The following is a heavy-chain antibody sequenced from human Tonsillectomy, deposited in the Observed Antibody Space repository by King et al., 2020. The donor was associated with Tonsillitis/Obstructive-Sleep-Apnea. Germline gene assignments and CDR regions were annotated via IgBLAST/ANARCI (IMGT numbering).Heavy chain of an antibody. Sequence: QLVQSGAEVKKPGASLKISCKGSRYRFSNYWIGWVRQLPGKGLEWMGIIYPSDSDTRYSPSFQGHVTISADKSNSTAYLQWSSLKASDTAIYYCTGWWPYALDVWGQGTMVTVSS. J-gene: IGHJ3*01. D-gene: IGHD2-15*01. CDR3: TGWWPYALDV. CDR1: RYRFSNYW. CDR2: IYPSDSDT. V-gene: IGHV5-51*01.